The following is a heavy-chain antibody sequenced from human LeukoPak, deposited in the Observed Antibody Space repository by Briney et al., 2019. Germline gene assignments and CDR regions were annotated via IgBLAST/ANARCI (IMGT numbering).Heavy chain of an antibody. CDR3: TRVNYDFWSGYFENDF. CDR2: IKSKAYGGTT. Sequence: GGSLRLSCTSSGFTFGDYAMTWVRQAPGKGLEWVGFIKSKAYGGTTEYAASVKGRFTISRDDSIGIAFLLMNSLKTEDTAVYYCTRVNYDFWSGYFENDFWGQGTLVTVSS. V-gene: IGHV3-49*04. J-gene: IGHJ4*02. D-gene: IGHD3-3*01. CDR1: GFTFGDYA.